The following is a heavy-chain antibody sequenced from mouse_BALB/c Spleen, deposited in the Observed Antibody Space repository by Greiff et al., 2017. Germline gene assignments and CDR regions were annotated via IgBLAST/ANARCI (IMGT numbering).Heavy chain of an antibody. Sequence: VQLQESGAELARPGASVKMSCKASGYTFTSYTMHWVKQRPGQGLEWIGYINPSSGYTNYNQKFKDKATLTADKSSSTAYTQLSSLTSEDSAVYYCARETAGAMDYWGQGTSVTVSS. V-gene: IGHV1-4*01. J-gene: IGHJ4*01. D-gene: IGHD3-2*01. CDR2: INPSSGYT. CDR3: ARETAGAMDY. CDR1: GYTFTSYT.